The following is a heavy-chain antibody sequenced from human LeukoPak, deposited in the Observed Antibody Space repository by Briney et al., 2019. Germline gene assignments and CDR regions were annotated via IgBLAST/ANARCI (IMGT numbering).Heavy chain of an antibody. CDR3: AREGNSRATFDY. V-gene: IGHV3-21*05. D-gene: IGHD2-21*01. J-gene: IGHJ4*02. CDR1: ASGDDFSSHS. Sequence: GGSLRLSCRASASGDDFSSHSMNWVRQAPGKGLEWTSYIHSSGNYIFDAASVKGRFTVSRDNARNSLYLQMNSLRVEDTAMYYCAREGNSRATFDYWGQGTLVTVSS. CDR2: IHSSGNYI.